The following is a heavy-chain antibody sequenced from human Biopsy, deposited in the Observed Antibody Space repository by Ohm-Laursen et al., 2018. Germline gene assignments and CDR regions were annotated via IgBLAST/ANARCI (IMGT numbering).Heavy chain of an antibody. D-gene: IGHD1-1*01. V-gene: IGHV1-24*01. J-gene: IGHJ4*02. CDR1: GYSLTELS. CDR3: AADVNVWNVNY. CDR2: FAPENGRI. Sequence: GASVTVSCKVSGYSLTELSMHWVRQAPGQGLEWMGGFAPENGRIVYSQKFQGRVTMTEDTSTSTAYMEVWRLRSDDTAVYYCAADVNVWNVNYWGQGTQVTASS.